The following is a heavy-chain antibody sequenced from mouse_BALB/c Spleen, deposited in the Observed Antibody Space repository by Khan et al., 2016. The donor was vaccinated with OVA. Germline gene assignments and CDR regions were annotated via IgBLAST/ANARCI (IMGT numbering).Heavy chain of an antibody. CDR1: GYSFTGYT. CDR2: INPNNGDT. V-gene: IGHV1-37*01. CDR3: ARGGYGTFAY. Sequence: VRLQQSGPELVKPGGSMKISCKASGYSFTGYTMNWVKQSHGKNLEWIGRINPNNGDTYYNQKFKGKATLTVDKSSSTAYIELLSLTSEDSTVYYCARGGYGTFAYWGQGTLVTVSA. J-gene: IGHJ3*01. D-gene: IGHD2-1*01.